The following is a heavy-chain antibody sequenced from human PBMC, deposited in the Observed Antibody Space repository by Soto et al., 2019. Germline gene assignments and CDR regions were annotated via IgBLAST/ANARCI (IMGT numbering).Heavy chain of an antibody. CDR2: ISAYNGNT. J-gene: IGHJ4*02. Sequence: ASVKVSCTASGYTFSSYGITWVRQAPGQGVEWMGWISAYNGNTRYAQKVQGRFTMTTDTATSTAYMELRSLRSDGTAVYYCARVGAVAGGFDYWGQGTLVTVSS. D-gene: IGHD6-19*01. CDR1: GYTFSSYG. V-gene: IGHV1-18*01. CDR3: ARVGAVAGGFDY.